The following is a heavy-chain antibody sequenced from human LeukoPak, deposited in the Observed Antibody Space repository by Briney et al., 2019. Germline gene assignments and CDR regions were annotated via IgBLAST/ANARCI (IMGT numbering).Heavy chain of an antibody. V-gene: IGHV4-39*01. CDR3: ARQGSRYGGNSQS. CDR2: IYYSGST. CDR1: GGSISGSSYY. J-gene: IGHJ4*02. Sequence: SSETLSLTCTVSGGSISGSSYYWGWIRQPPGKGLEWIGSIYYSGSTYYNPSLKSRVTISVDTSKNQFSLKLSSVTAADTAVYYCARQGSRYGGNSQSWGQGTLVTVSS. D-gene: IGHD4-23*01.